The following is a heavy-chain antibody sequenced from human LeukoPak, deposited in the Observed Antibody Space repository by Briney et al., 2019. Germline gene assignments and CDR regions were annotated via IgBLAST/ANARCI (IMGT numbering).Heavy chain of an antibody. V-gene: IGHV3-21*01. D-gene: IGHD3-3*01. Sequence: GGSLRLSCAASGFTFSSYSMNWVRQAPGKGLEWVSSISSSSSYIYYADSVKGRFTISRDNAKNSLYLQMNSLRAEDTAVYYCARVRDPWSGDAFDIWGQGTMVTVSS. CDR2: ISSSSSYI. J-gene: IGHJ3*02. CDR3: ARVRDPWSGDAFDI. CDR1: GFTFSSYS.